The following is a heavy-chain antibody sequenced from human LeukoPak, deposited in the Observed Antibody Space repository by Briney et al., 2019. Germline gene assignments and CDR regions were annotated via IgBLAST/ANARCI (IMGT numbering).Heavy chain of an antibody. Sequence: SGTLSLTCTVSSGSISSYYWSWLRQPPGKGLEWIGYVYYSGSTNYNPALKSRVTISVDTSKNQFSLKLSSVTAADTAVYYCARRAAWELLAFDIWGQGTMVTVSS. CDR3: ARRAAWELLAFDI. V-gene: IGHV4-59*08. CDR2: VYYSGST. CDR1: SGSISSYY. J-gene: IGHJ3*02. D-gene: IGHD1-26*01.